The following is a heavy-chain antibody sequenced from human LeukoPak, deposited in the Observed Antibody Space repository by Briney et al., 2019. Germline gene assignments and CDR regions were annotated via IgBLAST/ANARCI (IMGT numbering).Heavy chain of an antibody. CDR1: GFTFSSYA. Sequence: GGSLRLSCAASGFTFSSYAMSWVRQAPGKGLEWVSAISGSGGSTYYTDSVKGRFTISRDSSKNKVYLQMNSLRAEDTAVYYCAKSPGLQTFDYWGQGTLVTVSS. CDR3: AKSPGLQTFDY. CDR2: ISGSGGST. J-gene: IGHJ4*02. V-gene: IGHV3-23*01. D-gene: IGHD2-15*01.